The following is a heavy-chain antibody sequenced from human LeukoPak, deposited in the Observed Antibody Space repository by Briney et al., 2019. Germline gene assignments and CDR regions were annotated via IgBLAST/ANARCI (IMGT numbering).Heavy chain of an antibody. CDR3: ARRGYSGYDYRVYDY. J-gene: IGHJ4*02. Sequence: ASVKASCKASGYTFTSYGISWVRQAPGQGLEWMGWISAYNGNTNYAQKLQGRVTMTTDTSTSTAYMELRSLRSDDTAVYYCARRGYSGYDYRVYDYWGQGTLVTVSS. CDR2: ISAYNGNT. CDR1: GYTFTSYG. V-gene: IGHV1-18*01. D-gene: IGHD5-12*01.